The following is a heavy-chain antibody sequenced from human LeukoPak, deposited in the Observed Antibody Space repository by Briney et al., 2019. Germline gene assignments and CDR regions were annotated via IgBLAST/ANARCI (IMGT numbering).Heavy chain of an antibody. Sequence: GGSLRLSCAASGFTFSSYWMSWVRQAPGKGLEWVANIKQDGSEKYYVDSVKGRFTISRDNAKNSLYLQMNSLRAEDTAVYYCAREMSDYYYYYYMDVWGKGTTVTVSS. CDR1: GFTFSSYW. J-gene: IGHJ6*03. CDR2: IKQDGSEK. CDR3: AREMSDYYYYYYMDV. V-gene: IGHV3-7*01.